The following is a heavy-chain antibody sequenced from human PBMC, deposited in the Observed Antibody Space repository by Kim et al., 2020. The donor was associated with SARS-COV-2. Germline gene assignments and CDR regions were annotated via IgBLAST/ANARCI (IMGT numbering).Heavy chain of an antibody. Sequence: GGSLRLSCAASGFTFSDYYMSWIRQAPGKGLEWVSYISSSSSYTNYADSVKGRFTISRDNAKNSLYLQMNSLRAEDTAVYYCARPQSGYSSSWYLKKYGMDVWGQGTTVTVSS. V-gene: IGHV3-11*06. J-gene: IGHJ6*02. CDR1: GFTFSDYY. CDR3: ARPQSGYSSSWYLKKYGMDV. D-gene: IGHD6-13*01. CDR2: ISSSSSYT.